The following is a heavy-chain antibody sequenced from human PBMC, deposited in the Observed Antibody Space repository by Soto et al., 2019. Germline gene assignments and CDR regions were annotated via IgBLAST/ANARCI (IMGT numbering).Heavy chain of an antibody. CDR3: APQAFDY. CDR2: VWLDGSNK. J-gene: IGHJ4*02. Sequence: GSLRLSCAASVFTFSNYGMHWVRQAPGKGLEWVAFVWLDGSNKYYADSVRDRFTISRVNSKNTLYLQMNSLRAEDTAVYHCAPQAFDYWGQGTLVTVSS. CDR1: VFTFSNYG. V-gene: IGHV3-30*02.